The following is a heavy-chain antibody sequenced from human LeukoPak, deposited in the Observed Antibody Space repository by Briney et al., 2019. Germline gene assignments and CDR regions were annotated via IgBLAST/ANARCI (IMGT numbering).Heavy chain of an antibody. J-gene: IGHJ4*02. Sequence: SVKVSCKASGGTFSSYAISWVRQAPGQGLEWMGGIIPVFGTANYAQKFQGRVTITTDESTSTAYMELSSLRSEDTAVYYCAREVGVTIFGVVPGYFDYWGQGTLVTVSS. CDR3: AREVGVTIFGVVPGYFDY. CDR2: IIPVFGTA. V-gene: IGHV1-69*05. D-gene: IGHD3-3*01. CDR1: GGTFSSYA.